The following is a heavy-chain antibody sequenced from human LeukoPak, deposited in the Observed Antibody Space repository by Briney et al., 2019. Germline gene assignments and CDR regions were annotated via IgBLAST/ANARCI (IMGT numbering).Heavy chain of an antibody. CDR3: ARWERWRGMNAFDY. J-gene: IGHJ4*02. CDR1: SSNW. D-gene: IGHD3-3*01. CDR2: IYYSGST. V-gene: IGHV4-39*01. Sequence: SSNWMSWVRQPPGKGLEWIGSIYYSGSTYYNPSLKSRVTISVDTSKNQFSLKLSSVTAADTAVYYCARWERWRGMNAFDYWGQGTLVTVSS.